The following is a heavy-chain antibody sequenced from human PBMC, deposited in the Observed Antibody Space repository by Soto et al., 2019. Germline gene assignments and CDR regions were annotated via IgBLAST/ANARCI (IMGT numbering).Heavy chain of an antibody. Sequence: GASVQVSCKASGYTFTSYGISWVRQAPGQGLEWMGWISAYNGNTNYAQKLQGRVTMTTDTSTSTAYMELRSLRSDDTAVYYCARDSRDIVVVPAASTNNYYYYYYMDVWGKGTTVTVSS. J-gene: IGHJ6*03. V-gene: IGHV1-18*01. CDR2: ISAYNGNT. CDR1: GYTFTSYG. D-gene: IGHD2-2*01. CDR3: ARDSRDIVVVPAASTNNYYYYYYMDV.